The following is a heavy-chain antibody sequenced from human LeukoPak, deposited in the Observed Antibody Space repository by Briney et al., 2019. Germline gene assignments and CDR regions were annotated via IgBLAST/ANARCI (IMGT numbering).Heavy chain of an antibody. CDR3: ARDYQLLLLWDCFDP. Sequence: ASVKVSCKASGYSFNTYGISWVRQAPGQGLEWMGWVSADNGETNYAQKFRGRVTMTTDTSTSTAYMELRSLRSDDTAVYYCARDYQLLLLWDCFDPWGQGTLVSVSS. CDR1: GYSFNTYG. D-gene: IGHD2-2*01. J-gene: IGHJ5*02. V-gene: IGHV1-18*01. CDR2: VSADNGET.